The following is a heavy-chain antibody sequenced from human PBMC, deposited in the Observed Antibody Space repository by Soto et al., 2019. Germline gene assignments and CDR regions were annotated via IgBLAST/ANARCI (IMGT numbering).Heavy chain of an antibody. CDR3: ATRRYCSSTSCYPDYYYGMDV. CDR2: FDPEDGET. J-gene: IGHJ6*02. D-gene: IGHD2-2*01. Sequence: GASVKVSCKVSGYTLTELSMHWVRQAPGKGLEWMGGFDPEDGETIYAQKFQGRVTMTEDTSTDTAYMELSSLRSGDTAVYYCATRRYCSSTSCYPDYYYGMDVWGQGATVTVSS. CDR1: GYTLTELS. V-gene: IGHV1-24*01.